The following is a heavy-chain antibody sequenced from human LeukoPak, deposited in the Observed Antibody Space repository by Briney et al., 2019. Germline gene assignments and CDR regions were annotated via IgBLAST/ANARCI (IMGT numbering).Heavy chain of an antibody. CDR3: ARASLAGEPNYYYNGRNV. D-gene: IGHD1-14*01. CDR2: IYYNGNT. V-gene: IGHV4-39*01. CDR1: GVSVSSSDYY. Sequence: SETLSLTCTVSGVSVSSSDYYWGWIRQPPGKGLEWIGNIYYNGNTYYNPSLKSRVTISVDTSKNQFSLKLSSVTAADTAVYYWARASLAGEPNYYYNGRNVGGKGPRVTVPS. J-gene: IGHJ6*04.